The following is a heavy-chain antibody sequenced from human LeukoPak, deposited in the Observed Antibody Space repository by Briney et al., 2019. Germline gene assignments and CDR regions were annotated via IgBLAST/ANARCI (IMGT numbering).Heavy chain of an antibody. CDR2: IYTSGST. J-gene: IGHJ4*02. Sequence: SQTLSLTCTVSGGSISSGSYYWSWIRQPAGKGLEWIGRIYTSGSTNYNPSLKSRVTISVDTSKNQFSLKLSSVTAADTAVYYCAKDVLVWFGELSPFDYWGQGTLVTVSS. CDR1: GGSISSGSYY. V-gene: IGHV4-61*02. CDR3: AKDVLVWFGELSPFDY. D-gene: IGHD3-10*01.